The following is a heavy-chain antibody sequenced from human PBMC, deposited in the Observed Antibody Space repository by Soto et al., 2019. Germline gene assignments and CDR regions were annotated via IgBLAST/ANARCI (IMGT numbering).Heavy chain of an antibody. J-gene: IGHJ4*02. CDR1: GFTFSYYS. CDR2: ISSSGNYI. V-gene: IGHV3-21*01. Sequence: PGGSLRLSCATSGFTFSYYSMNWVRQAPGKGLEWVSSISSSGNYIYSADSVKGRFTISRDNTKSSLNLQMNSLRAEDTAVYYCARTGRWLQFEDYWGQGTLVTVSS. CDR3: ARTGRWLQFEDY. D-gene: IGHD5-12*01.